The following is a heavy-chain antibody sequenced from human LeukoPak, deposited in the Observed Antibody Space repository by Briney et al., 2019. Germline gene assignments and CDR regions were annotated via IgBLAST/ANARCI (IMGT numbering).Heavy chain of an antibody. V-gene: IGHV3-53*01. CDR2: IYSGGST. CDR1: GFTVSSNY. D-gene: IGHD6-6*01. J-gene: IGHJ4*02. Sequence: GSLRLSCVASGFTVSSNYMSWVRQAPGKGLEWVSVIYSGGSTYYADSVKGRFTISRDNSKNTLYLQMNSLRAEDTAVYYCAREYEYSSSSIGYWGQGTLVTVSS. CDR3: AREYEYSSSSIGY.